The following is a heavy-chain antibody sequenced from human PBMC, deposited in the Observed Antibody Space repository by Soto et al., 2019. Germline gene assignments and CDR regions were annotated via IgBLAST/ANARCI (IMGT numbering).Heavy chain of an antibody. D-gene: IGHD1-26*01. J-gene: IGHJ4*02. CDR2: IWYDASNK. Sequence: VQLVESGGGVVQPGRSLRLSCAASGFTFRTYGMYWVRQAPGKGLVWVAVIWYDASNKYYADSVKGRFKISRDNSENTLYLQKNSLRAEDTAVYYCARGRVDGGELDLWGQGTLVTVSS. CDR3: ARGRVDGGELDL. V-gene: IGHV3-33*01. CDR1: GFTFRTYG.